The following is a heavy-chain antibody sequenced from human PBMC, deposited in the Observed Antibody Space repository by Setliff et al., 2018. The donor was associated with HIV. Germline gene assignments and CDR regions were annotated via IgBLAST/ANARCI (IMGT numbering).Heavy chain of an antibody. J-gene: IGHJ6*02. Sequence: ASVKVSCKASGYTFTGYYLHWVRQAPGQGLEWMGWIIPNSGGTNYAQKFQGRVTMTRDTSISTTYMELSRLRSDDTAVYYCARGGIAAAGTLNYYYYGLDVWGQGTTVTVSS. CDR3: ARGGIAAAGTLNYYYYGLDV. D-gene: IGHD6-13*01. CDR2: IIPNSGGT. CDR1: GYTFTGYY. V-gene: IGHV1-2*02.